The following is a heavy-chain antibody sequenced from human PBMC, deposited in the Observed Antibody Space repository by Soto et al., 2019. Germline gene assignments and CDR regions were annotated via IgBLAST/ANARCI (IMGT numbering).Heavy chain of an antibody. Sequence: GGSLRLSCAASGLTFNRYWMHWVRHAPGKGLVWVSHINTDGSNTNYADSVKGRFTISRDNAKSTLFLQMKSLRDEDTAVYYCAREFCSGGNCYTYYFDPWGQGIPVTVSS. D-gene: IGHD2-15*01. CDR3: AREFCSGGNCYTYYFDP. V-gene: IGHV3-74*01. CDR1: GLTFNRYW. J-gene: IGHJ5*02. CDR2: INTDGSNT.